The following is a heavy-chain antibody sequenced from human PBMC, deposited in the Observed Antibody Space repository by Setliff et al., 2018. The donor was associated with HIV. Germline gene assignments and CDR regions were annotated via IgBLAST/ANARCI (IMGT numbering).Heavy chain of an antibody. CDR1: GFTFSDHY. D-gene: IGHD3-3*01. V-gene: IGHV3-11*05. CDR3: ARVGLWSHYSPDY. Sequence: GGSLRLSCAASGFTFSDHYMTWIRQAPGNGLEWISFISSGRIYTNYADSVKGRFTISRDDAKNSLYLEMNSLRVEDTAVYYCARVGLWSHYSPDYWGQGTLVTVSS. CDR2: ISSGRIYT. J-gene: IGHJ4*02.